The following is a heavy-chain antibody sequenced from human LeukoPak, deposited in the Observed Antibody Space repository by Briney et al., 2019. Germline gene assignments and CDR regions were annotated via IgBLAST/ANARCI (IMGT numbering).Heavy chain of an antibody. CDR1: GGSISSSSYY. CDR3: ARGYYSGYDYHRSGVHLPPDY. Sequence: KPSETLSLTCTVSGGSISSSSYYWDWIRQPPGKGLEWIGSIYYSGSTYYNPSLKSRVTISVDTSKNQFSLKLSSVTAADTAVYYCARGYYSGYDYHRSGVHLPPDYWGQGTLVTVSS. CDR2: IYYSGST. D-gene: IGHD5-12*01. V-gene: IGHV4-39*07. J-gene: IGHJ4*02.